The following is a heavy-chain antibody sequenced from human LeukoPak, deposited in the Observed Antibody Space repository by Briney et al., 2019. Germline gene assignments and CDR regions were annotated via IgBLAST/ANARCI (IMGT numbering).Heavy chain of an antibody. CDR1: GFTFSNYA. D-gene: IGHD3-3*01. Sequence: GGSLRLSCAASGFTFSNYAMSWVRQAPGKRLEWVSAISGSGGRTYYADSVKGRFSISRDKSKNTLYLQMNSLRAEDTALYYCARNYDFWSGYLDYWGQGTLVTVSS. CDR2: ISGSGGRT. V-gene: IGHV3-23*01. CDR3: ARNYDFWSGYLDY. J-gene: IGHJ4*02.